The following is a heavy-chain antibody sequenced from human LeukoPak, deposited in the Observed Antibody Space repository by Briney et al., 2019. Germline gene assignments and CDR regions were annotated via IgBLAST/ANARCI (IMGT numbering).Heavy chain of an antibody. CDR1: GFTFSSYA. V-gene: IGHV3-30*04. J-gene: IGHJ4*02. CDR2: ISYDGSNK. D-gene: IGHD3-3*01. CDR3: ARALRFLEWVSWG. Sequence: GGSLRLSCAASGFTFSSYAMHWVRQAPGKGLEWVAVISYDGSNKYYADSVKGRFTISRDNSKNTLYLQMNSLRAEDTAVYYCARALRFLEWVSWGWGQGTLVTVSS.